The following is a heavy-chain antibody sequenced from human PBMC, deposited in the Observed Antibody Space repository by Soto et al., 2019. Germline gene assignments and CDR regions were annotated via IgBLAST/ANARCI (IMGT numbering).Heavy chain of an antibody. CDR3: ANGVDYYVSSGYSFDY. CDR1: GFTFSSYG. V-gene: IGHV3-30*18. J-gene: IGHJ4*02. Sequence: QVQLVESGGGVVQPGRSLRLSCAASGFTFSSYGMHWVRRAPGKGLEWVAVISYDGSNKYYADSVKGRFTISRDNSKNTLYLQMNSLRAEDTAVYYCANGVDYYVSSGYSFDYWGQGTLVTVSS. CDR2: ISYDGSNK. D-gene: IGHD3-22*01.